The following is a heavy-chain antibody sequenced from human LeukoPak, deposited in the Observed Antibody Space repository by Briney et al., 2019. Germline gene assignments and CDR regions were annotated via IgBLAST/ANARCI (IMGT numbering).Heavy chain of an antibody. D-gene: IGHD1-26*01. V-gene: IGHV4-38-2*01. Sequence: PSETLSLTCAVSGYSISSGYYWGWIRQPPGKGLERIGSIYHSGSTYYNPSLKSRVTISVDTSKNQFSLKLSSVTAADTAVYYCARTKLLGPDYWGQGTLVTVSS. CDR2: IYHSGST. J-gene: IGHJ4*02. CDR3: ARTKLLGPDY. CDR1: GYSISSGYY.